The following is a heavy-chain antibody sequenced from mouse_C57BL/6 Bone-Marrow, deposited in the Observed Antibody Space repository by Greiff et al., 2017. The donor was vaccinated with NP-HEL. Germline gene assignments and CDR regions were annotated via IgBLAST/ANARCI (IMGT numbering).Heavy chain of an antibody. CDR3: ARWGHYGSSPYYAMDY. Sequence: EVQGVESGGGLVKPGGSLKLSCAASGFTFSSYAMSWVRQTPEKRLEWVATISDGGSYTYYPDNVKGRFTISRDNAKNNLYLQMSHLKSEDTAMYYCARWGHYGSSPYYAMDYWGQGTSVTVSS. V-gene: IGHV5-4*01. CDR1: GFTFSSYA. D-gene: IGHD1-1*01. CDR2: ISDGGSYT. J-gene: IGHJ4*01.